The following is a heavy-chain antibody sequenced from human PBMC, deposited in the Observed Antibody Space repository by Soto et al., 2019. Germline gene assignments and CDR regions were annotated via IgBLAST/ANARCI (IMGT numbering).Heavy chain of an antibody. CDR2: ISSSSSYI. Sequence: EVQLVESGGGLVKPGGSLRLSCAASGFTFSSYSMNWVRQAPGKGLEWVSSISSSSSYIYYADSVKGRFTISRDNAKNSLYLQMNSLRAEDTAVYYCARDPPTTVTTGDDYWGQGTLVTVSS. D-gene: IGHD4-17*01. J-gene: IGHJ4*02. CDR1: GFTFSSYS. CDR3: ARDPPTTVTTGDDY. V-gene: IGHV3-21*01.